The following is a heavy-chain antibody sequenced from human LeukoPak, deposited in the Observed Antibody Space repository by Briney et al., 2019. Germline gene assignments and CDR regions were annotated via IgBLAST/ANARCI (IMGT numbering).Heavy chain of an antibody. V-gene: IGHV1-2*02. CDR2: INPNSGGT. J-gene: IGHJ3*02. CDR1: GYTFTGYY. D-gene: IGHD1-26*01. Sequence: ASVKVSCKASGYTFTGYYMHWVRQAPGQGLEWMGWINPNSGGTNYAQKFQGRVTMTRDTSISTAYMELSRLRSDDTAVYYCASSYAYTKPKPWDGAFDIWGQGTMVTVSS. CDR3: ASSYAYTKPKPWDGAFDI.